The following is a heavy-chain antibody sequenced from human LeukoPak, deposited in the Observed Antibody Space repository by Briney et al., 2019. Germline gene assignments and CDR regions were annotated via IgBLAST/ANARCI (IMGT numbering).Heavy chain of an antibody. V-gene: IGHV3-23*01. CDR1: GLTFSNYA. D-gene: IGHD3-3*01. Sequence: PGGSLRLSCAASGLTFSNYAMSWVRQAPGKGLEWVSGISGSGGTTYYADSVKGRFTVSRDNSKNTLSLQMYSLRAEDTAIYYCAKANVFGVLDYFDYWGQGTLVTVSS. CDR3: AKANVFGVLDYFDY. CDR2: ISGSGGTT. J-gene: IGHJ4*02.